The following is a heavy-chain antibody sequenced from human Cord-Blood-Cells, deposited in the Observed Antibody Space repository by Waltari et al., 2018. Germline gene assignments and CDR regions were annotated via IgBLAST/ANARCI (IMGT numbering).Heavy chain of an antibody. V-gene: IGHV4-34*01. Sequence: QVQLQPWGAGLLKPSETLSLTCAVYGGSFSGYYWSWIRQPPGKGLEWIGEINHSGSTNYNPCLKSRVTISVHTAKNQCTLQLSSVTAADTAVYYGARGESRGGYYYMDVWGKGTTVTVSS. CDR2: INHSGST. CDR1: GGSFSGYY. D-gene: IGHD2-15*01. J-gene: IGHJ6*03. CDR3: ARGESRGGYYYMDV.